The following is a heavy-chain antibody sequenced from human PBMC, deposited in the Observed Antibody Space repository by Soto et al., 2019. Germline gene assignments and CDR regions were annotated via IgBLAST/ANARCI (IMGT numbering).Heavy chain of an antibody. V-gene: IGHV4-59*01. CDR1: GGSISSYY. Sequence: SETLSLTCTVSGGSISSYYWSWIRQPPGKGLEWIGYIYYSGSTNYNPSLKSRVTISVDTSKNQFSLKLSSVTAADTAVYYCARALEGSGSYYMTPWNYYGMDVWGQGTTVTVS. CDR3: ARALEGSGSYYMTPWNYYGMDV. D-gene: IGHD3-10*01. J-gene: IGHJ6*02. CDR2: IYYSGST.